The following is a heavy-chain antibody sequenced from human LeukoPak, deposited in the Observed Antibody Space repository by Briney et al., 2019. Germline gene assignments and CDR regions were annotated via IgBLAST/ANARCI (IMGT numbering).Heavy chain of an antibody. CDR3: ASLRERSYYARGFDY. Sequence: SETLSLTCTVSGYSISSGYFWGWMRQPPGKGLEWIGSIYHSVTTHYNPSLKSRVIISVDTSKNQFSLKLSSVTAADTAVYYCASLRERSYYARGFDYWGQGTLVTVSS. CDR1: GYSISSGYF. D-gene: IGHD1-26*01. V-gene: IGHV4-38-2*02. J-gene: IGHJ4*02. CDR2: IYHSVTT.